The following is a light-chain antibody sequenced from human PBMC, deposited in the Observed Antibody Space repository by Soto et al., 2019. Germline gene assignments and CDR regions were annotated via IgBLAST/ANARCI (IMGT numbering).Light chain of an antibody. V-gene: IGKV1-5*01. CDR2: DAS. J-gene: IGKJ1*01. Sequence: DIQMTQSPSSLSASGGDRVTITCRASQSISSWLAWYQQKPGKAPKLLISDASNLQSGVPSRFSGSGSGTEFTLTIISLQPDDIATYYCQQYNTYWTFGQGTKVDI. CDR3: QQYNTYWT. CDR1: QSISSW.